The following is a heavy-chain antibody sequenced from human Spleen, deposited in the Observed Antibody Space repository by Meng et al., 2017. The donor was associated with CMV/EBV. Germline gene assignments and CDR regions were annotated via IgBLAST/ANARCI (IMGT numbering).Heavy chain of an antibody. CDR3: ARGLPGEYFDY. V-gene: IGHV4-30-4*08. J-gene: IGHJ4*02. Sequence: CPVSDVSISSGGYYWSWIRQPPGKGLEWIGYIYYSGTTYYNPSLKSRVIISVDTSKNQFSLKLSSVTAADTAVYYCARGLPGEYFDYWGQGTLVTVSS. D-gene: IGHD3-10*01. CDR2: IYYSGTT. CDR1: DVSISSGGYY.